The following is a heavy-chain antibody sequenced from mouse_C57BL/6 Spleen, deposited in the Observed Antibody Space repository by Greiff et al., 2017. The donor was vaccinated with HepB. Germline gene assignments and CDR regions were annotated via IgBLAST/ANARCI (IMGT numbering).Heavy chain of an antibody. Sequence: VQLQQPGTELVKPGASVKLSCKASGYTFTSYWMHWVKQRPGQGLEWIGNINPSNGGTNYNEKFKSKATLTVDKSSSTAYMQLSSLTSEDSAVYYCASGGGYDYEYYAMDYWGQGTSVTVSS. D-gene: IGHD2-4*01. CDR1: GYTFTSYW. V-gene: IGHV1-53*01. J-gene: IGHJ4*01. CDR3: ASGGGYDYEYYAMDY. CDR2: INPSNGGT.